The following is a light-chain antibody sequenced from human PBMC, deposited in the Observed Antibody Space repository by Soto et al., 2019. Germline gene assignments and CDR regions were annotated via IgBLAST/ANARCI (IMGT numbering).Light chain of an antibody. CDR2: EVN. Sequence: QSALTQPASVSGSPGQSITISCTGTSSDVGGYNYVSWYQQHPGKAPKLMIFEVNTRPSGVSNRFSGSKSGNTASLTISGLQTEDEADYYCTSYTTSGTTYVVFGGGTKLTVL. J-gene: IGLJ2*01. CDR1: SSDVGGYNY. V-gene: IGLV2-14*01. CDR3: TSYTTSGTTYVV.